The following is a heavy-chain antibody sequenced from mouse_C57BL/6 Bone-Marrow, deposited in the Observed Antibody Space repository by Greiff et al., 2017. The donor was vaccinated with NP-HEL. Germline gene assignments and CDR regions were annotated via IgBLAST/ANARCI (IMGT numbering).Heavy chain of an antibody. CDR1: GYTFTSYG. CDR2: IYPRSGNT. D-gene: IGHD3-3*01. V-gene: IGHV1-81*01. J-gene: IGHJ4*01. Sequence: QVQLQQSGAELARPGASVKLSCKASGYTFTSYGISWVTQRTGQGLEWIGEIYPRSGNTYYTEQFKGKATLTADKSSSTAYMELRSLTSEDSAVYFCASLGTGYAMDYWGQGTSVTVSS. CDR3: ASLGTGYAMDY.